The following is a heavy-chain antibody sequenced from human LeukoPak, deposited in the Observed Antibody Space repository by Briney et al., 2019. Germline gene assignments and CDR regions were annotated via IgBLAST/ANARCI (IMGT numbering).Heavy chain of an antibody. CDR2: TYYRYKWFN. Sequence: SQTLSLTCVIYGASVTSDSGAWSWIRHSPSGGLEWLGRTYYRYKWFNESAVSVRSRITINPDTSKNQFSLQLDSVTPEDTAVYYCARDGGYYYSSYAVAGWGQGTTVTVSS. CDR3: ARDGGYYYSSYAVAG. D-gene: IGHD3-10*01. V-gene: IGHV6-1*01. J-gene: IGHJ6*02. CDR1: GASVTSDSGA.